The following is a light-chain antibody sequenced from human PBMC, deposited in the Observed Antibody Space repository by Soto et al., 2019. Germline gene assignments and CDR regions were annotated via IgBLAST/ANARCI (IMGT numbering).Light chain of an antibody. CDR3: KSYAGSNTYV. V-gene: IGLV2-8*01. CDR1: KSDIGVYDF. Sequence: QSALTQPPSASGSPGQSVTISCTGPKSDIGVYDFVSWYQHHPGKAPRLIIYEVVQRPSGVPDRFSGSKSGNTASLTVSGLQAADEADYFCKSYAGSNTYVFGSGTKLTVL. CDR2: EVV. J-gene: IGLJ1*01.